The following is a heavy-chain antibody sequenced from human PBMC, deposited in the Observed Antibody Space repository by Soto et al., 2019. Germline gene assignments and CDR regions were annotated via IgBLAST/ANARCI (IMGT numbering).Heavy chain of an antibody. Sequence: GGSLRLSCAASGFTFDDYGMSWVRQAPGKGLEWVSGINWNGGSTGYADSVKGRFTISRDNAKNSLYLQMNSLRAEDTALYYCARGYCSGGSCYPVVSYFDYWGQGTLVTVSS. D-gene: IGHD2-15*01. CDR1: GFTFDDYG. CDR3: ARGYCSGGSCYPVVSYFDY. V-gene: IGHV3-20*04. CDR2: INWNGGST. J-gene: IGHJ4*02.